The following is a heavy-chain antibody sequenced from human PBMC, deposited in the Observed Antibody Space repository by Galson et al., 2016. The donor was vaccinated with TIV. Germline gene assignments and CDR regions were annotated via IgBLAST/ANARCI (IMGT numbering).Heavy chain of an antibody. D-gene: IGHD2-21*02. J-gene: IGHJ6*02. CDR2: ITSDGST. CDR3: VRERRYCGGDCYLYYYYGMDV. Sequence: SLRLSCAASGFNVSINYMTWVRQAPGKGLDWVSIITSDGSTNYADSVNGRFTISRDKSKNTLYLQMNSLRDEDTAVYYCVRERRYCGGDCYLYYYYGMDVWGQGTTVTVSS. CDR1: GFNVSINY. V-gene: IGHV3-66*02.